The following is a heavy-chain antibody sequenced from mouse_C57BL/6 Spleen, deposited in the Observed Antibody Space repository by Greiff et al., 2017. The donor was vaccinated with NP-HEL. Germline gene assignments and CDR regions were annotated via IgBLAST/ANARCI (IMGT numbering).Heavy chain of an antibody. Sequence: EVQLVESGGGLVKPGGSLKLSCAASGFTFSSYAMSWVRQTPEKRLEWVATISDGGSYTYYPDNVKGRFTISGDNAKNNLYLQLSHLKSEDTAMYYGGRGYYGFFSFDYWGQGTTLTVSS. CDR3: GRGYYGFFSFDY. D-gene: IGHD1-1*01. CDR1: GFTFSSYA. V-gene: IGHV5-4*01. J-gene: IGHJ2*01. CDR2: ISDGGSYT.